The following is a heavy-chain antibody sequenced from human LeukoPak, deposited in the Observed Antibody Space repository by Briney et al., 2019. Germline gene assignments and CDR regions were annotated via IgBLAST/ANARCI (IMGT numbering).Heavy chain of an antibody. Sequence: GESLKISCKGSGYSFTSYWIGWVRQMPGKGLEWVGRIDPTDSYTNYSPSFQGHVTISVDKSSSTAYLQWSSLKASDTAMYYCGRRFYGDYAYDFWGQGTLVTVSS. CDR2: IDPTDSYT. CDR3: GRRFYGDYAYDF. V-gene: IGHV5-10-1*01. J-gene: IGHJ4*02. CDR1: GYSFTSYW. D-gene: IGHD4-17*01.